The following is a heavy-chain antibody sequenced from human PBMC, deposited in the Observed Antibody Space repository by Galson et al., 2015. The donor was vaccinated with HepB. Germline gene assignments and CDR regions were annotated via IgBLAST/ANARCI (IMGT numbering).Heavy chain of an antibody. V-gene: IGHV1-18*01. Sequence: SVKVSCKASGYTFTSYGISWVRQAPGQGLEWMGWISAYNGNTNYAQKLQGRVTMTTDTSTSTAYMELRSLRSDDTAVYYCARMVRGGDYYYGMDVWGQGTTVTVSS. CDR3: ARMVRGGDYYYGMDV. CDR2: ISAYNGNT. D-gene: IGHD3-10*01. J-gene: IGHJ6*02. CDR1: GYTFTSYG.